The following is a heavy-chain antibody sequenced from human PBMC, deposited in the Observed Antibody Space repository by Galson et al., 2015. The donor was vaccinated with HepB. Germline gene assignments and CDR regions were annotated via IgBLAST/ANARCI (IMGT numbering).Heavy chain of an antibody. CDR3: VRDSGTYPGYYDF. J-gene: IGHJ4*02. CDR2: IDPDGTTI. D-gene: IGHD1-26*01. CDR1: GFMFSTYW. V-gene: IGHV3-74*01. Sequence: LRLSCAASGFMFSTYWMQWVRQAPGKGLVWVSLIDPDGTTIDYADSARGRFSISRDNAKNTMSLQMNSLRVEDMGVYYCVRDSGTYPGYYDFWGQGTLVTVSS.